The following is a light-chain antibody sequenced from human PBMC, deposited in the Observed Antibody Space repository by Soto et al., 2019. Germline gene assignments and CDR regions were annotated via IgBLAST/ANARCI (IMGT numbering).Light chain of an antibody. CDR3: QQRYSTTPIT. CDR1: SGISSS. V-gene: IGKV1-39*01. CDR2: AAS. Sequence: DIRLTQCPSFVSPLVLYMVTINCGASSGISSSLAWYQQKPGKAPQLLLYAASSLQSGVPSRFSGSGSGTDFTLTISSLQHADFATYYCQQRYSTTPITFGQGTRLDIK. J-gene: IGKJ5*01.